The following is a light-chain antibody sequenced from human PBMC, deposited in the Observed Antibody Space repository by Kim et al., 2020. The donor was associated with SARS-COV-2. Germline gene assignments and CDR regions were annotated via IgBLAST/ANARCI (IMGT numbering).Light chain of an antibody. CDR3: QQYRSAPHS. V-gene: IGKV1-27*01. CDR1: QDISNY. J-gene: IGKJ2*01. Sequence: DIQMTQSPSSLSASVGDRVTMTCRARQDISNYLGWYQQKPGKAPKLLIYAASALESGVPSRFSGSGTGTDFTLTISSLQPEDVATYYCQQYRSAPHSFGQGTKLEIK. CDR2: AAS.